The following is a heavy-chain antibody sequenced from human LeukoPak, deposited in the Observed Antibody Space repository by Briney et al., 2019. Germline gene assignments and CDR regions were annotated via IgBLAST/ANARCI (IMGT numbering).Heavy chain of an antibody. D-gene: IGHD6-19*01. J-gene: IGHJ4*02. Sequence: ASVKVSCKASGGTFSSYAISWVRQAPGQGLEWMGGIIPIFGTANYAQKFQGRVTITTDESTSTAYMELSSLRSEDTAVYYCARGAGTYTPIDYWGQGTLVTVSS. CDR2: IIPIFGTA. CDR3: ARGAGTYTPIDY. V-gene: IGHV1-69*05. CDR1: GGTFSSYA.